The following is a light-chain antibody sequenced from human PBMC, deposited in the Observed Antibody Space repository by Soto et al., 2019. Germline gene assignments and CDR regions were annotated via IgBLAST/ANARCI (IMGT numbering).Light chain of an antibody. J-gene: IGKJ2*01. CDR3: QQYESIPFT. Sequence: IVLTQSPVTLSSSPGERATLSCRASQSFTYTYLASYQQKPGRSPRLLVYGVSARAAGISDRFSGSGSGTDFTLTIDRLEPEDSAIYYCQQYESIPFTFGQGTKLEIK. CDR2: GVS. V-gene: IGKV3-20*01. CDR1: QSFTYTY.